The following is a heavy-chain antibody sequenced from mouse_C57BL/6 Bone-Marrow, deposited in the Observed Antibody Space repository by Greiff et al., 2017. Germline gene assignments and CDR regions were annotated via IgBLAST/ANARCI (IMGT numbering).Heavy chain of an antibody. CDR1: GFNIKDDY. D-gene: IGHD1-1*01. CDR2: IDPENGYT. V-gene: IGHV14-4*01. CDR3: TTTEVAQDY. J-gene: IGHJ2*01. Sequence: EVHLVESGAELVRPGASVKLSCTASGFNIKDDYMHWVKQRPEQGLEWIGWIDPENGYTEYASKFQGKATITADTSSNTAYLQLSSLTSEDTAVYYCTTTEVAQDYWGQGTTLTVSS.